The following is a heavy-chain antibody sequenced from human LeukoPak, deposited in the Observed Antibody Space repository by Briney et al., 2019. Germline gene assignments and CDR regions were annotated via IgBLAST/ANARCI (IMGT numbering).Heavy chain of an antibody. V-gene: IGHV1-2*02. D-gene: IGHD2-2*01. CDR3: ARSEYQLLFPFYS. CDR1: GYTFPGYY. J-gene: IGHJ4*02. Sequence: GASVKVSCKASGYTFPGYYMDWVGQAPGQGLEWMGWINPNSGGTNYAQKFQGRVTMTRDTSISTAYMELSRLRSDDTAVYYCARSEYQLLFPFYSWGQGTLVTVSS. CDR2: INPNSGGT.